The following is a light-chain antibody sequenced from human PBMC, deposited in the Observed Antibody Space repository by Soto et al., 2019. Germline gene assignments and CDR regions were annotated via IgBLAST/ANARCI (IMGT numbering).Light chain of an antibody. J-gene: IGLJ1*01. CDR3: NSYSSSTTSKV. V-gene: IGLV2-14*01. CDR2: NVS. Sequence: QSALTQPASVSGSPGQSITISCTGTSSDVGGYNYVSWYQQHPGKAPKVIIYNVSDRPSGVSDRFSGSRSGNTASLTISGLQAEDEAHYYCNSYSSSTTSKVFGTGPTLTVL. CDR1: SSDVGGYNY.